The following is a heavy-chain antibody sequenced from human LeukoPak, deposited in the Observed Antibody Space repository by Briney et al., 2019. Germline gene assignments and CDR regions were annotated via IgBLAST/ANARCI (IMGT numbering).Heavy chain of an antibody. Sequence: GGSLRLSCAASGVTFSSYAMHWVRQAPGKGLERVAVISYDGSNKYYADSVKGRFTISRDNSKNTLYLQMNSLRAEDTAVYYCARDLLSYDSSGSDAFDIWGQGTMVTVSS. CDR1: GVTFSSYA. D-gene: IGHD3-22*01. V-gene: IGHV3-30-3*01. CDR2: ISYDGSNK. J-gene: IGHJ3*02. CDR3: ARDLLSYDSSGSDAFDI.